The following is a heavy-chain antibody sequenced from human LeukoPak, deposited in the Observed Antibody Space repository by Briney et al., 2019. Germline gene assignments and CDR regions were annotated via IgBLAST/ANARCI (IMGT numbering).Heavy chain of an antibody. CDR2: MYHSGST. V-gene: IGHV4-38-2*01. Sequence: SETLSLTCAVSGYSISSGYYWGWIRQPPGKGLEWIASMYHSGSTYYNPSLKSRVTISVDTSKDHFSLKLSSVTAADTAVYYCARVETRGAFDIWGQGTVVTVSS. J-gene: IGHJ3*02. D-gene: IGHD5-18*01. CDR1: GYSISSGYY. CDR3: ARVETRGAFDI.